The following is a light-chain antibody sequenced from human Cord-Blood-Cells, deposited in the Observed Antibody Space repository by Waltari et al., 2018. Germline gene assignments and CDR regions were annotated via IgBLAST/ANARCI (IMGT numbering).Light chain of an antibody. Sequence: DIQMTQSPSTLSASVGDRVTITCRASQSISSWLAWYQQKPGKAPKLLIYKASSLESGVSSRFSGSGSGTEFTLTISSLQPDDFATYYCQQYNSYSEYTFGQGTKLEIK. CDR3: QQYNSYSEYT. V-gene: IGKV1-5*03. CDR2: KAS. J-gene: IGKJ2*01. CDR1: QSISSW.